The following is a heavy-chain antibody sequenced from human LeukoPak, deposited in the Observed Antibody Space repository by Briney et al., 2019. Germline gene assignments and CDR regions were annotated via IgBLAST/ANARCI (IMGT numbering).Heavy chain of an antibody. J-gene: IGHJ2*01. CDR1: GFTVSSNY. CDR3: AKDPHNSSGWYGWYFDL. V-gene: IGHV3-53*01. Sequence: GGSLRLSCAASGFTVSSNYMSWVRQAPGKGLEWVSVIYSGGSTYYADSVKGRFTISRDNSENTLYLQMNSLRAEDTAVYYCAKDPHNSSGWYGWYFDLWGRGTLVTVSS. CDR2: IYSGGST. D-gene: IGHD6-19*01.